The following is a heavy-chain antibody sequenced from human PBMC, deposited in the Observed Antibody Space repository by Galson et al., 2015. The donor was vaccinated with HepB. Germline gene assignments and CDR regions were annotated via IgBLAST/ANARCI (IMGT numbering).Heavy chain of an antibody. V-gene: IGHV3-66*01. D-gene: IGHD1-1*01. CDR3: ARDSADAGDAFHI. J-gene: IGHJ3*02. Sequence: SLRLSCAVSGSIVSKNYMTWVRQAPGQGLEWVSVIYSGGSTYYEDSVKGRFTISRDTSKNTLHLQMNSLRAEDTAVYYCARDSADAGDAFHIWGQGTLVTVSS. CDR2: IYSGGST. CDR1: GSIVSKNY.